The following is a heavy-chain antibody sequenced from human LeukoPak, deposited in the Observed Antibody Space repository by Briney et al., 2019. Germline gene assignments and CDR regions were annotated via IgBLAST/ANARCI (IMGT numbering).Heavy chain of an antibody. CDR1: GYTISTYY. J-gene: IGHJ4*02. Sequence: SETLSLTCTVSGYTISTYYWSWIRQAPGKGLEWIGYSYYSGITSYNPSLKSRVTMSVDESKSQLCLKVNSVTAADTAVYYWARGEPVDYWGQGNLVTVSS. CDR3: ARGEPVDY. CDR2: SYYSGIT. D-gene: IGHD1-14*01. V-gene: IGHV4-59*01.